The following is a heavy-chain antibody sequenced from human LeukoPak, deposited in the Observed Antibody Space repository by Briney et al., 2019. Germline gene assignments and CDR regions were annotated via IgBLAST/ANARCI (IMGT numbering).Heavy chain of an antibody. Sequence: GESLKISCKGSGSSFTSYWIGWVRQMPGKGLEWMGIIYPGDSDTRYSPSFQGQVTISADKSISTAYLQWSSLKASDTAMYYCARCIVVVPAAATGCLFDPWGHGTLVTVSS. CDR1: GSSFTSYW. CDR2: IYPGDSDT. J-gene: IGHJ5*02. D-gene: IGHD2-2*01. V-gene: IGHV5-51*01. CDR3: ARCIVVVPAAATGCLFDP.